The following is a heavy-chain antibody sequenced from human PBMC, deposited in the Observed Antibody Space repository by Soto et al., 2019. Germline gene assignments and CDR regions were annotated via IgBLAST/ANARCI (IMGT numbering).Heavy chain of an antibody. CDR3: ARASGDYVPFDY. Sequence: GGSLRLSCAASGFTFSSYAMHWVRQAPGKGLEWVAVISYDGSNKYYADSVKGRFTISRDNSKNTLYLQMNSLRAEDTAVYYCARASGDYVPFDYWGQGTLVTVSS. J-gene: IGHJ4*02. V-gene: IGHV3-30-3*01. CDR1: GFTFSSYA. D-gene: IGHD4-17*01. CDR2: ISYDGSNK.